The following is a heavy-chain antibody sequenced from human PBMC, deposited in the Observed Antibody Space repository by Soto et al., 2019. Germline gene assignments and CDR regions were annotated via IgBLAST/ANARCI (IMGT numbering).Heavy chain of an antibody. J-gene: IGHJ4*02. D-gene: IGHD3-3*02. Sequence: SETLSLTCAVSGYSISLGYYWGWIRQPPGKGLEWIGSIYHSGNTYYNPSLKSRVSISLDTSKNHFSLELTSVTAADTAVYYCARVKLAGSGAFDYWGLGTLVTVSS. CDR2: IYHSGNT. V-gene: IGHV4-38-2*01. CDR1: GYSISLGYY. CDR3: ARVKLAGSGAFDY.